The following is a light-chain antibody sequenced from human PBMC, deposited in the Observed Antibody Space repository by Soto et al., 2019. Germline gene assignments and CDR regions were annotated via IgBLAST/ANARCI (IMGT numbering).Light chain of an antibody. V-gene: IGLV2-18*01. CDR1: SIDVGSYNR. CDR2: EVN. J-gene: IGLJ1*01. Sequence: QSALTQPPSVSGSPGQSVTSSCTGTSIDVGSYNRLSWYQQPPGTAPKLIMYEVNTRPSGVPDRFSGSKSGSTASLTISGLQAEDEADYYCSLYISGSTYVFGTGTKLTVL. CDR3: SLYISGSTYV.